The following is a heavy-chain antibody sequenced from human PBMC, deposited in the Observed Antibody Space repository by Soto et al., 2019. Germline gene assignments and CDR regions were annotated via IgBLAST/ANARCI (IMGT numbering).Heavy chain of an antibody. CDR2: ITKSGDST. D-gene: IGHD6-13*01. Sequence: EVQLLESGGGLVQPGGSLRLSCAASGFTFRDYGMSWVRQTPGKGLEWVSLITKSGDSTYYADSVKGRFTISRDNSRSTLFLQMNSLRAEDTALYYCVFRHFGAADTLQSLLYFDYWGQGTLVTVPS. J-gene: IGHJ4*02. CDR1: GFTFRDYG. CDR3: VFRHFGAADTLQSLLYFDY. V-gene: IGHV3-23*01.